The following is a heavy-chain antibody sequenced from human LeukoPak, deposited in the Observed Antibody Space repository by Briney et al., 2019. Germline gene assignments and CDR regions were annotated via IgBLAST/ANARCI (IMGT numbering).Heavy chain of an antibody. CDR1: GGSISSYY. J-gene: IGHJ4*02. V-gene: IGHV4-59*01. D-gene: IGHD3-3*01. CDR2: IYYSGST. CDR3: ARTGMNDFWSGYYIDGAFDY. Sequence: SETLSLTCTVSGGSISSYYWSWIRQPPGKGPEWIGYIYYSGSTNYNPSLKSRVTISVDTSKNQFSLKLSSVTAADTAVYYCARTGMNDFWSGYYIDGAFDYWGQGTLVTVSS.